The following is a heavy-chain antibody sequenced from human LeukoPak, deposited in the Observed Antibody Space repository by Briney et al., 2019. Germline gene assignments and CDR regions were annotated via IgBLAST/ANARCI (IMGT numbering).Heavy chain of an antibody. V-gene: IGHV4-34*01. J-gene: IGHJ4*02. CDR1: GGSFSGYY. Sequence: SETLSLACAVYGGSFSGYYWSWIRQPPGKGLEWIGEINHSGSTNYNPSLKSRVTISVDTSKNQFSLKLSSVTAADTAVYYCARSTYYYGSGSYNDYWGQGTLVTVSS. D-gene: IGHD3-10*01. CDR3: ARSTYYYGSGSYNDY. CDR2: INHSGST.